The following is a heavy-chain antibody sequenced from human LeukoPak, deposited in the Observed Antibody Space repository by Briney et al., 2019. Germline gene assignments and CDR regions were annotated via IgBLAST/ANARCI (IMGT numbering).Heavy chain of an antibody. Sequence: SETLSLTCTVSGGSISSYYWSWMRQPAGKRLEWIGRIYSSGSTSYNPSLKSRVTMSVDASKDQVSLKLSSATAADTAMYYCARVYQSSGISSGYFDYWGQGSLVTVSS. CDR3: ARVYQSSGISSGYFDY. CDR1: GGSISSYY. V-gene: IGHV4-4*07. D-gene: IGHD4-23*01. J-gene: IGHJ4*02. CDR2: IYSSGST.